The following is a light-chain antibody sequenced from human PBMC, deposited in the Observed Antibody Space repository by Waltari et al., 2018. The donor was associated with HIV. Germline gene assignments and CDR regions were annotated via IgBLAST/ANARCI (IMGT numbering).Light chain of an antibody. CDR2: SNN. J-gene: IGLJ1*01. Sequence: QSVLAQPPSASGTPGQRVTISCSGSTSNIGGNTVSWYQQRPGTAPKLLIYSNNQRPSGVPDRFSGSTSGTSASLVISGLQSEDEADYYCAAWDDSLKGGAFGPGTKVTVL. V-gene: IGLV1-44*01. CDR1: TSNIGGNT. CDR3: AAWDDSLKGGA.